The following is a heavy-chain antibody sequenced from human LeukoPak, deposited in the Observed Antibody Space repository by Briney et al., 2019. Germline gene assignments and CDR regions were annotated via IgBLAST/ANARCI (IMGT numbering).Heavy chain of an antibody. D-gene: IGHD7-27*01. Sequence: ASVKVSCKSSGYTFTGYYMRWVRQAPGQGLEWVGWINPNSGGTNYAQKFQGWVTMTRDTSISTAYMELSRLRSDDTAVYYCARGSGDGYFDYWGQGTLVTVSS. J-gene: IGHJ4*02. CDR2: INPNSGGT. CDR1: GYTFTGYY. CDR3: ARGSGDGYFDY. V-gene: IGHV1-2*04.